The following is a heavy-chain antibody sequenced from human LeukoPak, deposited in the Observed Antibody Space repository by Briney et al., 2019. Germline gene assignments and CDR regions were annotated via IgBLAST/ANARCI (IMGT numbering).Heavy chain of an antibody. Sequence: GGSLRLSCAASGFTFSSYAMSWVRQAPGKGLEWVSVIYSAGSTYYADSVKARFTISRDNSKNTLYLQMNSLRAEDTAVYYCASDTYYDILTGYYGMDVWGQGTTVTVSS. J-gene: IGHJ6*02. CDR1: GFTFSSYA. D-gene: IGHD3-9*01. CDR3: ASDTYYDILTGYYGMDV. V-gene: IGHV3-66*01. CDR2: IYSAGST.